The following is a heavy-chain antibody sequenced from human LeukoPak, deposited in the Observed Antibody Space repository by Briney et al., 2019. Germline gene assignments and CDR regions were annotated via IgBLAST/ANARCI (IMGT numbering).Heavy chain of an antibody. J-gene: IGHJ6*03. CDR3: AKGDYDFWSGYLGMDV. V-gene: IGHV3-9*01. Sequence: GGSLRLSCAASGLTFDDYAMHWVRQAPGKGLEWVSGISWNSGSIGYADSVKGRFTISRDNAKNSLYLQMNSLRAEDTALYYCAKGDYDFWSGYLGMDVWGKGTTVTVSS. CDR1: GLTFDDYA. D-gene: IGHD3-3*01. CDR2: ISWNSGSI.